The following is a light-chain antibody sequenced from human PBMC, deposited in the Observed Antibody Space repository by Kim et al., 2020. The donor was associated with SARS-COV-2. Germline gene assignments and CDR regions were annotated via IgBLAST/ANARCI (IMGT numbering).Light chain of an antibody. V-gene: IGLV3-19*01. CDR1: SLRSHA. CDR2: GRN. Sequence: SSELTQDPTVSVALGQTVRMTCQGDSLRSHAASWYQQKAGQAPILVAYGRNHRPSGIPDRFSGSTSGNTSSLTITGAQADDEAEYHCSSRNNDAHPWVFCGGTQLTVL. CDR3: SSRNNDAHPWV. J-gene: IGLJ3*02.